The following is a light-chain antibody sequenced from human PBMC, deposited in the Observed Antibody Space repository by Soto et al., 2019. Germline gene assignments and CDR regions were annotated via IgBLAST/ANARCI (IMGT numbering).Light chain of an antibody. Sequence: SYELIQPLSVSVALGQTARITCGGKNIGDKNVHWYQQKPGQAPVLVIYRDTKRPSVIPERLSGSNSGNMATLTISRAQAGDEADYYCQVWDTNTYVFGPGTKLTVL. CDR3: QVWDTNTYV. V-gene: IGLV3-9*01. CDR1: NIGDKN. CDR2: RDT. J-gene: IGLJ1*01.